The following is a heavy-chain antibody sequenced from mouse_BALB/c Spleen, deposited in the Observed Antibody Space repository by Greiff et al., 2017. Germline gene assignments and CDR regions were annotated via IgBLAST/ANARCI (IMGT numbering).Heavy chain of an antibody. CDR2: ISYSGST. J-gene: IGHJ4*01. CDR1: GYSITSDYA. CDR3: ARYYGNYEGLYYYAMDY. V-gene: IGHV3-2*02. D-gene: IGHD2-1*01. Sequence: EVQLVESGPGLVKPSQSLSLTCTVTGYSITSDYAWNWIRQFPGNKLEWMGYISYSGSTSYNPSLKSRISITRDTSKNQFFLQLNSVTTEDTATYYCARYYGNYEGLYYYAMDYWGQGTSVTVSS.